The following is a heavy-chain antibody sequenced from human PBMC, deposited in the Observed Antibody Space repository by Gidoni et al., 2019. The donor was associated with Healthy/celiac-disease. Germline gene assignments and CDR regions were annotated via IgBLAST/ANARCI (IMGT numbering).Heavy chain of an antibody. CDR2: IYYSGNN. CDR3: AGGSPPHDFDY. CDR1: GGSISSRSYY. Sequence: QLHLQESGPGLVKPSETLSLTCPVSGGSISSRSYYWGWVRQPPGKGLEWIGSIYYSGNNYDNPSLKGRVTISIDTTKNQFYLKLSSVAAADTDEYYCAGGSPPHDFDYWGQGTLVTVSS. D-gene: IGHD2-15*01. J-gene: IGHJ4*02. V-gene: IGHV4-39*07.